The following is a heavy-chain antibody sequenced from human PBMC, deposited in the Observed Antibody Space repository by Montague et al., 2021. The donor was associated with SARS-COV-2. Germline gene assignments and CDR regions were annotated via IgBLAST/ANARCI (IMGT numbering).Heavy chain of an antibody. J-gene: IGHJ6*01. V-gene: IGHV4-4*08. D-gene: IGHD6-19*01. CDR1: GGSISRYS. CDR3: ARLALSGWPSYYLYGLDV. CDR2: IYNSGST. Sequence: SETLSLTCTVSGGSISRYSWTWIRQPPGKGLEWIGYIYNSGSTNXNPXCQSRVTLSVDTSKNEISLKVTSVTAADTSVYYCARLALSGWPSYYLYGLDVWGPGTMITVSS.